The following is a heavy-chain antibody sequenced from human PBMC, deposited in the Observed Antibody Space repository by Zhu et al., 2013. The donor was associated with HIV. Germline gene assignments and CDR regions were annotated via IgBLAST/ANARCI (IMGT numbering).Heavy chain of an antibody. CDR3: ASYIRFSYPKYADDAFDI. D-gene: IGHD3-16*01. V-gene: IGHV4-39*07. CDR2: IYYSGST. J-gene: IGHJ3*02. Sequence: QVQLQESGPGLVKPSETLSLTCTVSGGSISSSSYYWGWIRQPPGKGLEWIGSIYYSGSTYYNPSLKSRVTISVDTSKNQFSLKLSSVTAADTAVYYCASYIRFSYPKYADDAFDIWGQGTMVTVSS. CDR1: GGSISSSSYY.